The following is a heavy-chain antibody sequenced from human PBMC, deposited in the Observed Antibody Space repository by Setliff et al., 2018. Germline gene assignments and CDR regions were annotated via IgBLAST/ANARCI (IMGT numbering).Heavy chain of an antibody. CDR2: IQTSGTT. V-gene: IGHV4-61*09. D-gene: IGHD2-15*01. Sequence: PSETLSLTCTVSGGSISSGNYYWSWIRQPAGKGLEWIGHIQTSGTTNYNPSLKSRVTISVDTSKNQFSLKLSAVTAADTAVYFCAREGGPNYYYYYMDIWGKGTTVTVSS. CDR1: GGSISSGNYY. J-gene: IGHJ6*03. CDR3: AREGGPNYYYYYMDI.